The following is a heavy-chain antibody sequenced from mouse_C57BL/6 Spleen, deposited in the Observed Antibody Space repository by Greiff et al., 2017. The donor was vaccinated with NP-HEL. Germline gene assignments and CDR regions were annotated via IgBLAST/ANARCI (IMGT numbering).Heavy chain of an antibody. D-gene: IGHD2-4*01. CDR3: ARRDYDGAWFAY. Sequence: QVQLQQPGAELVRPGSSVKLSCKASGYTFPSYWMHWVKQRPIQGLEWIGNIDPSDSETHYNQKFKDKATLTVDKSSSTAYMQLSSLTSEDSAVYYCARRDYDGAWFAYWGQGTLVTVSA. J-gene: IGHJ3*01. CDR1: GYTFPSYW. CDR2: IDPSDSET. V-gene: IGHV1-52*01.